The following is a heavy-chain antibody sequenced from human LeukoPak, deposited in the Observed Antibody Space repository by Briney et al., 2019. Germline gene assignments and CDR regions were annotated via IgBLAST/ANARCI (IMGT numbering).Heavy chain of an antibody. CDR1: GGSISSSSYY. V-gene: IGHV4-39*01. CDR3: ASRVTTPFFDY. CDR2: VYYSGST. D-gene: IGHD4-17*01. J-gene: IGHJ4*02. Sequence: SETLSLTCTVSGGSISSSSYYWGWIRQPPGKGLEWIGNVYYSGSTYQNPSLKSRVTISVDTSKNQFSPKLSSVTAADTAVYHCASRVTTPFFDYWGQGTLVTVSS.